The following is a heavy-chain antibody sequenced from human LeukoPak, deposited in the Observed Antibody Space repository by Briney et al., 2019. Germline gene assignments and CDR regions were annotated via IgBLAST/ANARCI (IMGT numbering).Heavy chain of an antibody. CDR2: IYYTGNT. V-gene: IGHV4-59*08. CDR1: GGSISGYY. Sequence: SETLSLTCSVSGGSISGYYWSWIRQPPGRRLEWIGYIYYTGNTTYNPSLKSRVTILIDRSKNLFSLKLTSVTVADTAVYFCARHPGASFDSWGQGNLVTVSS. D-gene: IGHD7-27*01. J-gene: IGHJ4*02. CDR3: ARHPGASFDS.